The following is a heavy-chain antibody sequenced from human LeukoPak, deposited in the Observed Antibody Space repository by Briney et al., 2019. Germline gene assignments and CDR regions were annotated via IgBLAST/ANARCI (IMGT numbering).Heavy chain of an antibody. Sequence: SETLSLTCTVSGGSISSYYWSWIRQPPGKGLEWIGYIYYSGSTNYNPSLKSRVTISVDTSKNQFSLKLSSVTAADTAVYYCATGTLENQVYWGQGTLVTVSS. CDR3: ATGTLENQVY. D-gene: IGHD1-1*01. CDR1: GGSISSYY. V-gene: IGHV4-59*01. CDR2: IYYSGST. J-gene: IGHJ4*02.